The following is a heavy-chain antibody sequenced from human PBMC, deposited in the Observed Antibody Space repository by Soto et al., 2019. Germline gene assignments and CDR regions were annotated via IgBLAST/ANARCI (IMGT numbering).Heavy chain of an antibody. J-gene: IGHJ5*02. CDR3: ARESRYSSSYNWFDP. V-gene: IGHV3-48*02. Sequence: GGSLRLSCAASGFTFSSYSMNWVRQAPGKGLEWVSYISSSSSTIYYADSVKGRFTISRDNAKNSLYLQMNSLRDEDTAVYYCARESRYSSSYNWFDPWGQGTLVTVSS. CDR2: ISSSSSTI. D-gene: IGHD6-13*01. CDR1: GFTFSSYS.